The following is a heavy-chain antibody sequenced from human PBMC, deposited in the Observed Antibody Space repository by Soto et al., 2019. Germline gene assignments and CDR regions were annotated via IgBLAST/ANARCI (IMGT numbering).Heavy chain of an antibody. Sequence: VSGGSVPRGVSYWRSIRQPPGKGLAWIGFVYSTGSTHSNPSLKSRVTISSDTTKNKLSLKLIPITAADTAENYCVRGRSWADCVGDCYPHNGFDAWGQGTLVTVSS. V-gene: IGHV4-61*08. J-gene: IGHJ5*02. CDR1: GGSVPRGVSY. CDR2: VYSTGST. D-gene: IGHD2-21*02. CDR3: VRGRSWADCVGDCYPHNGFDA.